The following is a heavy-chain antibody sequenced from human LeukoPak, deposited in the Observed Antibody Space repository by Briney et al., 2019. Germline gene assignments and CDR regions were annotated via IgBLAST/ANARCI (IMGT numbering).Heavy chain of an antibody. CDR3: ASRTYYDRSGPNWYSDL. D-gene: IGHD3-22*01. CDR1: GFTFSSYS. J-gene: IGHJ2*01. CDR2: IYGSGST. V-gene: IGHV3-66*01. Sequence: GGSLRLSCAASGFTFSSYSMNWVRQAPGRGLDWVSVIYGSGSTDYADSVKGRFIMSRDTSKDTVYLQMNSLRAEDTAVYYCASRTYYDRSGPNWYSDLWGRGTLVTVSS.